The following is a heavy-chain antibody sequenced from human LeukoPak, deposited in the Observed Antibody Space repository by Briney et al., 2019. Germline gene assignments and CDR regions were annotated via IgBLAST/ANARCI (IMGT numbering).Heavy chain of an antibody. D-gene: IGHD2-2*01. CDR1: GGSFSGYC. V-gene: IGHV4-34*01. CDR3: ARAASRTWDIVVVPAARMGRPFDY. J-gene: IGHJ4*02. CDR2: INHSGST. Sequence: SETLSLTCAVYGGSFSGYCWSWIRQPPGKGLEWIGEINHSGSTNYNPSLKSRVTISVDTSKNQFSLKLSSVTAADTAVYYCARAASRTWDIVVVPAARMGRPFDYWGQGTLVTVSS.